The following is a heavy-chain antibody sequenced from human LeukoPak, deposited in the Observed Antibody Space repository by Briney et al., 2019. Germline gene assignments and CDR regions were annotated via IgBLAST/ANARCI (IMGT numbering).Heavy chain of an antibody. J-gene: IGHJ4*02. CDR2: FSGGDGSP. CDR3: AKNGWLRSSGLWGDY. D-gene: IGHD5-12*01. V-gene: IGHV3-23*01. Sequence: GGSLRLSCVASGFTFSSYAMAWFRQAPGKGLEWVSSFSGGDGSPYHADSVKGRFTISRDNSKSTLYPQMNSLRAEDTAIYYCAKNGWLRSSGLWGDYWGQGALVTVSS. CDR1: GFTFSSYA.